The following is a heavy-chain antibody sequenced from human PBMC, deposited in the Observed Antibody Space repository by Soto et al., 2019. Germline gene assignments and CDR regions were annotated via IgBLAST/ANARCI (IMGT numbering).Heavy chain of an antibody. CDR2: IAVGSGYT. CDR3: AADATAWQQMVPSDY. V-gene: IGHV1-58*01. D-gene: IGHD2-8*01. J-gene: IGHJ4*02. CDR1: XFTFTSSA. Sequence: SVXXSCXXSXFTFTSSAFQWVRQARGQRLEWIGWIAVGSGYTNYAQRFQDRVTLTRDMSTATTYMELSRLTSEDTAIYYCAADATAWQQMVPSDYWGQGTLVTVSS.